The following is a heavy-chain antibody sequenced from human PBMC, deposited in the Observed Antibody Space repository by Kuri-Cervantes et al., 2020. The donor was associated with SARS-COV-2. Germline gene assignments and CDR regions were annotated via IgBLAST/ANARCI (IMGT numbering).Heavy chain of an antibody. V-gene: IGHV3-30-3*01. Sequence: GESLKISCAASGFTFSSSWMHWVCQAPGKGLEWVAVISYDGSNKDYTASGKGRFTISRDNSQNTLYLQMKSLRTEDTALYYCARDRVGVHDSWGQGTLVTVSS. CDR2: ISYDGSNK. CDR3: ARDRVGVHDS. D-gene: IGHD2-21*01. CDR1: GFTFSSSW. J-gene: IGHJ4*02.